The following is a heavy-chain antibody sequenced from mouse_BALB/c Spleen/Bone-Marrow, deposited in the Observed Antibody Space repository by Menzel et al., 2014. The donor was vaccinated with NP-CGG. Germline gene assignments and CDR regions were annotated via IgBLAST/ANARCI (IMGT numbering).Heavy chain of an antibody. CDR1: GFTFXTYA. CDR2: IRSKSNNYAT. CDR3: VRQVITTVSYAMDY. J-gene: IGHJ4*01. Sequence: EVKLVESGGGLVQPKGSLKLSCAASGFTFXTYAMNWVRQAPGKGLEWVARIRSKSNNYATYYADSVKDRFTISRDDSQSMLYLQMNNLKTEDTAMYYCVRQVITTVSYAMDYWVKEPQSPSPQ. V-gene: IGHV10-1*02. D-gene: IGHD1-1*01.